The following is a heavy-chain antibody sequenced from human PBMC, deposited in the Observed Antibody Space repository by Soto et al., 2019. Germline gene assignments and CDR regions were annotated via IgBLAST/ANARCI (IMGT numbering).Heavy chain of an antibody. V-gene: IGHV1-18*01. Sequence: QVHLVQSGVEVKTPGASVTVSCHASGYTFLTYDISWVRQAPGQGLEWMGWISTYSGDTKYAQKFQGRVTMTTDTSTTTADLELRSLRSDDTAVYYCARHHGATTSENWFDPWGQGTLVTVSS. CDR1: GYTFLTYD. CDR2: ISTYSGDT. J-gene: IGHJ5*02. D-gene: IGHD5-12*01. CDR3: ARHHGATTSENWFDP.